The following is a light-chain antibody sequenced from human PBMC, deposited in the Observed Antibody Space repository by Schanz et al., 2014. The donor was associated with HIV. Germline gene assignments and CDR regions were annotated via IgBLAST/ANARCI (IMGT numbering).Light chain of an antibody. Sequence: DVVMTQSPDSLAVSLGETATINCKSSQSILYSSTNKNSLAWFQQKPGQPPKLLVYWASSRESGVPDRFSGSGSGTDFTLTINNLQAEDVAVYYCQQYHSAPFTFGGGTKVELK. CDR2: WAS. V-gene: IGKV4-1*01. CDR1: QSILYSSTNKNS. J-gene: IGKJ4*01. CDR3: QQYHSAPFT.